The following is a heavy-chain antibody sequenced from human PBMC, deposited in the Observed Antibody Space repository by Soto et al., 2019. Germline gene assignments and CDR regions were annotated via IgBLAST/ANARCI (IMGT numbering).Heavy chain of an antibody. J-gene: IGHJ4*02. CDR1: GFTFSTYG. D-gene: IGHD3-22*01. V-gene: IGHV3-23*01. CDR2: LSGDGTTT. Sequence: EVQLLESGGGLVQPGGSLRLSCTASGFTFSTYGMSWVRQVPGKGLEWVSSLSGDGTTTYYIDSVKGRFTISRDNSRNTLSLQMNSLRTEDTAIYYCAKDISFDTSAYNYWGQGILVAVSS. CDR3: AKDISFDTSAYNY.